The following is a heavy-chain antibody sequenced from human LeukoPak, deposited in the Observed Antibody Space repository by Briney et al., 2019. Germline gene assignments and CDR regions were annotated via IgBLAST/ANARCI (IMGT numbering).Heavy chain of an antibody. CDR1: GFTFSSYS. CDR2: ISSSSSYI. V-gene: IGHV3-21*01. CDR3: ERGDSSGWYGGFYYYYGMDV. D-gene: IGHD6-19*01. J-gene: IGHJ6*02. Sequence: GGSLRLSCAASGFTFSSYSMNWVRQAPGKGLEWVSSISSSSSYIYYADSVKGRFTISRDNAKNSLYLQMNSLRAEDTAVYYCERGDSSGWYGGFYYYYGMDVWGQGTTVTVSS.